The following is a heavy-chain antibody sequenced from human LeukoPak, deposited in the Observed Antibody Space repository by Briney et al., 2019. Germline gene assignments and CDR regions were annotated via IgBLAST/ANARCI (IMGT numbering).Heavy chain of an antibody. CDR1: GGTFSSYA. V-gene: IGHV1-69*13. J-gene: IGHJ5*02. D-gene: IGHD3-3*01. Sequence: GASVKVSCKASGGTFSSYAISWVRQAPGQGLEWMGGIIPIFGTANYAQKFQGRVTITADESTSTAYMELSSLRSEDTAVYYCARNFPRPLRFFFDPWGQGTLVTVSS. CDR2: IIPIFGTA. CDR3: ARNFPRPLRFFFDP.